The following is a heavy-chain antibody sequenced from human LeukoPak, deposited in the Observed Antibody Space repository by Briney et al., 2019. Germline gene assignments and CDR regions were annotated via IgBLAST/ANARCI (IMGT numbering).Heavy chain of an antibody. D-gene: IGHD6-13*01. Sequence: GGSLRLSCAASGFTFSSYWMSWVRQAPGKGLEWVANIKQDGSEKYYVDSVKGRFTISRDNAKNSLYLQMNSLRAEDTAVHYCAREGIAAADYYYYMDVWGKGTTVTVSS. CDR2: IKQDGSEK. J-gene: IGHJ6*03. CDR3: AREGIAAADYYYYMDV. CDR1: GFTFSSYW. V-gene: IGHV3-7*01.